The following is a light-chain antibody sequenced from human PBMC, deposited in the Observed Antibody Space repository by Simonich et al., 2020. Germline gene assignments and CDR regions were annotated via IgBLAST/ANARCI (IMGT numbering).Light chain of an antibody. J-gene: IGLJ3*02. CDR3: QSYDSSGWV. CDR1: SGSIASNY. Sequence: NFMLTQPHSVSESPGKTVTISCTRSSGSIASNYVQWYQQRPGSAPTTVLYEENQRPSGVPVRFSGSIDSSSNSASLTISGLKTEDEADYYCQSYDSSGWVFGGGTKLTVL. CDR2: EEN. V-gene: IGLV6-57*03.